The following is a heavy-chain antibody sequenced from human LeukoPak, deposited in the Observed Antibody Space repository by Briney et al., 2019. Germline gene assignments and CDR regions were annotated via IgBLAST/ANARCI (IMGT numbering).Heavy chain of an antibody. V-gene: IGHV1-8*01. J-gene: IGHJ5*02. D-gene: IGHD1/OR15-1a*01. CDR3: ARKYWNKAEFEP. CDR1: GYTFTSYD. Sequence: ASVTVSCKASGYTFTSYDINWVRQATGQGLEWMGWMNPNSGNTGYAQKFQGRVTMTRNTSISTAYMELSSLRSEDTAVYYCARKYWNKAEFEPRGQGTLVTVSS. CDR2: MNPNSGNT.